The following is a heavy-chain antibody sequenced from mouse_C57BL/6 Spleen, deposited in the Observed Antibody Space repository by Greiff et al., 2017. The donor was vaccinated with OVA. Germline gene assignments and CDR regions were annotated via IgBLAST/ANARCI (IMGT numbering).Heavy chain of an antibody. CDR2: IYPGGGYT. D-gene: IGHD3-2*02. CDR3: ARLDSSGSYYFDY. J-gene: IGHJ2*01. CDR1: GYTFTNYW. Sequence: VQLQQSGAELVRPGTSVKMSCKASGYTFTNYWIGWAKQRPGHGLEWIGDIYPGGGYTKYNEKFKGKATLTADKSSSTAYMQFSSLTSEDSAIYYWARLDSSGSYYFDYWGQGTTLTVSS. V-gene: IGHV1-63*01.